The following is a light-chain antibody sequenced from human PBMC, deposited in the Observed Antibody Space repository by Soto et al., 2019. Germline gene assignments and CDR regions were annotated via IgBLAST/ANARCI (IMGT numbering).Light chain of an antibody. Sequence: QLVLTQPRSVSGSPGQSVTISCTGTSGDVGGYNFVSWYQQHPGKAPTLMIFDVSQRPSGVPDRFSGSKSGNTASLTISGLQAEDEAGYYCYSYGGSYTWGFGGGTKLTVL. V-gene: IGLV2-11*01. CDR1: SGDVGGYNF. CDR2: DVS. CDR3: YSYGGSYTWG. J-gene: IGLJ3*02.